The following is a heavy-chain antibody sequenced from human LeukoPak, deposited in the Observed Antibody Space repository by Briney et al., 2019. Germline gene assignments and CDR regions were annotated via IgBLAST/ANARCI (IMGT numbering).Heavy chain of an antibody. V-gene: IGHV1-69*04. D-gene: IGHD5-24*01. CDR3: ASGGRDGYNGDY. Sequence: SVKVSCKASGGTFSSYAISWVRQAPRQGLEWMGRIIPIFGIANYAQKFQGRVTITADKSTSTAYMELSSLRSEDTAVYYCASGGRDGYNGDYWGQGTLVTVSS. CDR1: GGTFSSYA. J-gene: IGHJ4*02. CDR2: IIPIFGIA.